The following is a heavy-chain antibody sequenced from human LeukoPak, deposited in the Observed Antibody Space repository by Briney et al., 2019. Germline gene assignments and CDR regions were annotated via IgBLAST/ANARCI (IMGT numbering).Heavy chain of an antibody. D-gene: IGHD3-16*01. CDR2: ISAYNGNT. J-gene: IGHJ5*02. V-gene: IGHV1-18*01. Sequence: ASVKVSCKASGYTFTSYGISWVRQAPGQGLEWMGWISAYNGNTNYAQKLQGRVTMTTDTSTSTAYMELRSLRADDTAVYYCAREGGRRRASNFDWFDPWGQGTLVTVSS. CDR3: AREGGRRRASNFDWFDP. CDR1: GYTFTSYG.